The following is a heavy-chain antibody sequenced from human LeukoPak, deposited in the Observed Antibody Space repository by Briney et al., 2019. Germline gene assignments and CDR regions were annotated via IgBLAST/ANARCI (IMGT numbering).Heavy chain of an antibody. J-gene: IGHJ4*02. Sequence: ASVKVSCKASRGTFSSYAISWVRQAPGQGLEWMGGIIPIFGTANYAQKFQGRVTITADESTSTAYMELSSLRSEDTAVYYCAREVVVAATGGYFDYWGQGTLVTVSS. CDR1: RGTFSSYA. V-gene: IGHV1-69*13. D-gene: IGHD2-15*01. CDR3: AREVVVAATGGYFDY. CDR2: IIPIFGTA.